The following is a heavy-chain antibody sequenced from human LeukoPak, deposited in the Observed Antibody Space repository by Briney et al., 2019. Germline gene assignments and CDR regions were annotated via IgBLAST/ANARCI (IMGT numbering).Heavy chain of an antibody. CDR2: IYSGDNT. D-gene: IGHD2/OR15-2a*01. Sequence: PGGSPRLSCAASGFTVSSNYMSWVRQAPGKGLEWVSVIYSGDNTYYADSVKGRFTISRDNSKNTLYLQMNSLRAEDTAVYYCATIKTTCFDYWGQGTLVTVSS. CDR1: GFTVSSNY. CDR3: ATIKTTCFDY. J-gene: IGHJ4*02. V-gene: IGHV3-66*01.